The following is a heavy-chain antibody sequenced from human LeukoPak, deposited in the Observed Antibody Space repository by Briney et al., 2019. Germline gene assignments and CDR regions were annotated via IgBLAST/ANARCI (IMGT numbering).Heavy chain of an antibody. V-gene: IGHV4-4*07. J-gene: IGHJ5*02. CDR3: ARSYLGGTYYDWFDP. D-gene: IGHD1-26*01. Sequence: SETLSLTCTVSGGSISDYYWNWVRQPVGKGLEWIGRIYASGSTNYNPSLRSRVTISVDKSKNQFSLKLTSATAADTAVYYCARSYLGGTYYDWFDPWGQGTLVTVSS. CDR2: IYASGST. CDR1: GGSISDYY.